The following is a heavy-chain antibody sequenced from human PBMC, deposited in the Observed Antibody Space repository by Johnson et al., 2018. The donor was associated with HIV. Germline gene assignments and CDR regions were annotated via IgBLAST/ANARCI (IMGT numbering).Heavy chain of an antibody. V-gene: IGHV3-30*14. J-gene: IGHJ3*02. CDR1: GFIFSGFG. CDR2: ISYDGSNK. CDR3: ARSGLFVLVVYAPDVVDI. Sequence: QVQLVESGGGVVRPGRSLRLSCAASGFIFSGFGLHWVRQAPGKGLEWVAVISYDGSNKYYADSVKGRFTISRDNSKNTLSLQMGSLRSEDMAVYYCARSGLFVLVVYAPDVVDIWGQGTMVTVSS. D-gene: IGHD2-8*02.